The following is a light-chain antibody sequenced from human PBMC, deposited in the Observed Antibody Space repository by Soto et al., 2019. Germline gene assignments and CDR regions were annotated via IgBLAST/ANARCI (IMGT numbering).Light chain of an antibody. CDR2: RSS. J-gene: IGKJ4*01. V-gene: IGKV1-39*01. Sequence: DIQMTQSPSSLSVSIGDRVIITCRASQSISTYLNWYQYKPGKAPRLVIFRSSTLQNGVPSRFSGRGSGTDFTLTISSLQPEDFATYFCQQTFSPYVSFGGGTRVEI. CDR1: QSISTY. CDR3: QQTFSPYVS.